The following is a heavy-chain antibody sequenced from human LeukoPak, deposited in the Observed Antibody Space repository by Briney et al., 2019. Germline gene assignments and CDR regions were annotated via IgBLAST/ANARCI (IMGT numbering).Heavy chain of an antibody. V-gene: IGHV3-7*01. J-gene: IGHJ6*03. CDR1: EFTFSSYW. CDR3: ARMSVIVTTISQYYYYMDV. CDR2: IKQDGSEK. Sequence: GGSLRLSCAASEFTFSSYWMSWVRQAPGQGLEWVANIKQDGSEKYYVDSVKGRFTISRDNAKNSLYLQMSSLRADDTAVYYCARMSVIVTTISQYYYYMDVWGKGTTVTVSS. D-gene: IGHD5-12*01.